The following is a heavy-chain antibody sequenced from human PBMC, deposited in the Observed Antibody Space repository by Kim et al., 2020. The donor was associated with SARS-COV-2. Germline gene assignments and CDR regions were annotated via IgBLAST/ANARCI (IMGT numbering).Heavy chain of an antibody. CDR2: ISSNSRST. V-gene: IGHV3-11*05. J-gene: IGHJ4*02. D-gene: IGHD2-8*01. CDR1: GFRFSDYY. CDR3: AREVYYNYDY. Sequence: GGSLRLSCAASGFRFSDYYMTWIRQAPGKGLEWVSSISSNSRSTDYADSVKGRFTISRDNAKNSLYLQMNSLRAEDTAVYYCAREVYYNYDYWGQGALVTVSS.